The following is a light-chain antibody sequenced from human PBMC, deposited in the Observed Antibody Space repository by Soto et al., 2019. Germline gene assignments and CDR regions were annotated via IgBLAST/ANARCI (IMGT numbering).Light chain of an antibody. V-gene: IGKV3D-15*01. CDR1: QSVDND. Sequence: EIVMTQSPATLPVSPGDRATLSCRASQSVDNDLAWYQQKPGQPPRLLNYDASTWAHGLPARFSGSQSGTEFTLPISSLLSEDFAVYFCQQYNNWPLTFGGGTKVETK. CDR2: DAS. J-gene: IGKJ4*01. CDR3: QQYNNWPLT.